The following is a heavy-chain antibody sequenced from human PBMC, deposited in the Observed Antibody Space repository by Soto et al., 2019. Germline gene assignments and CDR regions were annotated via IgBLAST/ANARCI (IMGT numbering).Heavy chain of an antibody. CDR2: ISGSGDST. CDR3: ARAIGCSSSSCYVNLDY. CDR1: GFTVSSYA. J-gene: IGHJ4*02. V-gene: IGHV3-23*01. D-gene: IGHD2-2*01. Sequence: GSLRLSCAASGFTVSSYAVSWVRQAPGKGLEWVSAISGSGDSTYYADSVKGRFTISRDNSKNTLYLHMNSLRAEDTAVYYCARAIGCSSSSCYVNLDYWGQGTQVTVSS.